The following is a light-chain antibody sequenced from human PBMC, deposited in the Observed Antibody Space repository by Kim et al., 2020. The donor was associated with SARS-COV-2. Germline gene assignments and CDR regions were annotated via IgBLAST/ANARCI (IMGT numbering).Light chain of an antibody. CDR3: KQYDTRSPVT. Sequence: EIVMTQSPATLSLSPGERATLSCRASQSVSSSFSWYQQKHGHAPTLLIYGASTRTTGTTARFSGSGSCTEYIIDISSLQSADFVVYYCKQYDTRSPVTFGGGTKVDIK. V-gene: IGKV3-15*01. CDR2: GAS. CDR1: QSVSSS. J-gene: IGKJ4*01.